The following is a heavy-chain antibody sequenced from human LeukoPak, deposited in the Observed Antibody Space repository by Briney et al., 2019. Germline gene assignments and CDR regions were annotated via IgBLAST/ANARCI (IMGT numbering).Heavy chain of an antibody. CDR1: GFTVSRNY. D-gene: IGHD3-16*01. J-gene: IGHJ4*02. CDR3: ATLMITFGGGYDY. CDR2: IYSAGTT. Sequence: PGGSLRLSCAASGFTVSRNYYMNWVRQAPGKGLEWVSVIYSAGTTYYADSVKGRFTISRDNSKNTLYLQMNSLRAEDTAVYYCATLMITFGGGYDYWGQGTLVTVSS. V-gene: IGHV3-53*05.